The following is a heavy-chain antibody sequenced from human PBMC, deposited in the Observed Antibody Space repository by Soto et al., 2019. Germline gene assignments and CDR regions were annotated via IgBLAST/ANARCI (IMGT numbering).Heavy chain of an antibody. D-gene: IGHD3-3*01. Sequence: ASVKVSCKASGYTFTSYDINWVRQATGQGLEWMGWMNPNSGNTGYAQKFQGRVTMTRNTSISTAYMELSSLRSEDTAVYYCARGKDGDLWSGYLLDYWGQGTLVTVSS. CDR2: MNPNSGNT. V-gene: IGHV1-8*01. J-gene: IGHJ4*02. CDR3: ARGKDGDLWSGYLLDY. CDR1: GYTFTSYD.